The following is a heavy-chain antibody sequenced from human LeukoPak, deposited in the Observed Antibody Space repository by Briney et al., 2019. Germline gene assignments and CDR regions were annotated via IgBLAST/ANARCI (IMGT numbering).Heavy chain of an antibody. CDR3: AREGREQLDGAFDY. CDR2: IWYDGSNK. V-gene: IGHV3-33*01. J-gene: IGHJ4*02. Sequence: GGSLRLSCAASGFPFSSYGMHWVRQPPGKGLEWVAGIWYDGSNKYSADSVKGRFTISRDNSKNTQYLQMNSLRAEDTAVYYCAREGREQLDGAFDYWGQGTLVTVSS. D-gene: IGHD6-6*01. CDR1: GFPFSSYG.